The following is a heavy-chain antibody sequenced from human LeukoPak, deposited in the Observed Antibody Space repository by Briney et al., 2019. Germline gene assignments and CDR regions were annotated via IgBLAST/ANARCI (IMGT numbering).Heavy chain of an antibody. J-gene: IGHJ3*02. CDR3: ARGGRFLEWLSRNAFDI. CDR1: GFTFSSYA. CDR2: ISGSGGST. Sequence: GGSLRLSCAASGFTFSSYAMSWVRQAPGKGLEWVSAISGSGGSTYYADSVKGRFTISRDSAKNSLYLQMNSLRAEDTAVYYCARGGRFLEWLSRNAFDIWGQGTMVTVSS. V-gene: IGHV3-23*01. D-gene: IGHD3-3*01.